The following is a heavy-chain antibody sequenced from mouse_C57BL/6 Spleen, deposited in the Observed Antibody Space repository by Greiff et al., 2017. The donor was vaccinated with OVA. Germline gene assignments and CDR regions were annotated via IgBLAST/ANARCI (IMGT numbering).Heavy chain of an antibody. Sequence: EVNVVESGGDLVKPGGSLKLSCAASGFTFSSYGMSWVRQTPDKRLEWVATIRSGGRYTYYPDSVKWRVTISRDNAKNTLYLQMSSLKSEDTAMYYCAREGTGTNWYFDVWGTGTTVTVSS. V-gene: IGHV5-6*01. D-gene: IGHD4-1*01. CDR3: AREGTGTNWYFDV. CDR1: GFTFSSYG. CDR2: IRSGGRYT. J-gene: IGHJ1*03.